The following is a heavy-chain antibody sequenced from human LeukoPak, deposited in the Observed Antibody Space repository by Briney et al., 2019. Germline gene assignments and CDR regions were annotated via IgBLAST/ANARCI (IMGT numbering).Heavy chain of an antibody. J-gene: IGHJ4*02. CDR1: GFTFSDYY. V-gene: IGHV3-11*04. D-gene: IGHD6-13*01. Sequence: PGGSLRLSCAASGFTFSDYYMSWIRQAPGKGLEWVSYISSSGSTIYYADSVKGRFTISRDNSKNTLYLQMNSLRAEDTAVYYCAKLYPGIAAAGGDYWGQGTLVTVSS. CDR3: AKLYPGIAAAGGDY. CDR2: ISSSGSTI.